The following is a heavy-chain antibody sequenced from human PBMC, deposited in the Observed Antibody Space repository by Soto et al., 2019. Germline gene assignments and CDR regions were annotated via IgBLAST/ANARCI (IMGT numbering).Heavy chain of an antibody. CDR3: ARHXHTPPYSSSQDYYGMDV. CDR1: GYSFTSYW. J-gene: IGHJ6*02. Sequence: PGESLKISCKGSGYSFTSYWISWVRQMPGKGLEWMGRIDPSDSYTNYSPSFQGHVTISADKSISTAYLQWSSLKASDTAMYYCARHXHTPPYSSSQDYYGMDVWGQGTTVTVSS. D-gene: IGHD6-13*01. CDR2: IDPSDSYT. V-gene: IGHV5-10-1*01.